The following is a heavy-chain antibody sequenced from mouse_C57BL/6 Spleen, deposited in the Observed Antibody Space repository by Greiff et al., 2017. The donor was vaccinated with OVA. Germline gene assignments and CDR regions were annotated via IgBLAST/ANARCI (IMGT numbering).Heavy chain of an antibody. J-gene: IGHJ3*01. CDR3: ARERGYQGCFAY. CDR1: GYAFSSSW. CDR2: IYPGDGDT. D-gene: IGHD2-14*01. V-gene: IGHV1-82*01. Sequence: QVQLKQSGPELVKPGASVKISCKASGYAFSSSWMNWVKQRPGKGLEWIGRIYPGDGDTNYNGKFKGKATLTADKSSSTAYMQLSSLTSEDSAVYFCARERGYQGCFAYWGQGTLVTVSA.